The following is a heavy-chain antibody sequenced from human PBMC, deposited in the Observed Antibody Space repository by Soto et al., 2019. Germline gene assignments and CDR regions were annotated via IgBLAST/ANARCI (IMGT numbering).Heavy chain of an antibody. J-gene: IGHJ6*02. D-gene: IGHD2-8*01. CDR2: IWYDGSNK. CDR3: ASIAGYCTNGVCYSDGMDV. Sequence: GGSLRLSCAASGFTFSSYGMHWVRQAPGKGLEWVAVIWYDGSNKYYADSVKGRFTISRDNSKNTLYLQMNSLRAEDTAVYYCASIAGYCTNGVCYSDGMDVWGQGTTVTVSS. V-gene: IGHV3-33*01. CDR1: GFTFSSYG.